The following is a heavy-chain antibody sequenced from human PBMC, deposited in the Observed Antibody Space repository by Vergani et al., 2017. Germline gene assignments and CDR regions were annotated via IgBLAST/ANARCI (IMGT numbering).Heavy chain of an antibody. CDR3: AREEGSGWYYFDY. D-gene: IGHD6-19*01. CDR2: ISSSGSTI. Sequence: EVQLVESGGGLVQPGGSLRLSCAASGFTFSSYEMNWVRQAPGKGLEGVSYISSSGSTIYYADSVKGRFTISRDNAKNSLYLQMNSLRAEDTAVYYCAREEGSGWYYFDYWGQGTLVTVSS. V-gene: IGHV3-48*03. CDR1: GFTFSSYE. J-gene: IGHJ4*02.